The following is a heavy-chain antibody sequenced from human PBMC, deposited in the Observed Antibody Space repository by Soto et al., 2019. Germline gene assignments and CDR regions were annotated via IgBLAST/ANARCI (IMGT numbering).Heavy chain of an antibody. Sequence: QVQLVQSGAEVKKPGASVKVSCKASGYTFTSYDINWVRQATGQGLEWMGWMNPNSGNTGYAQKFQGRVTMTRNTSIITAYMELSSLRSEDTAVYYCARGRTTGRGRYYDYYLDVWGKGTTVTVSS. V-gene: IGHV1-8*01. CDR3: ARGRTTGRGRYYDYYLDV. D-gene: IGHD1-1*01. J-gene: IGHJ6*03. CDR1: GYTFTSYD. CDR2: MNPNSGNT.